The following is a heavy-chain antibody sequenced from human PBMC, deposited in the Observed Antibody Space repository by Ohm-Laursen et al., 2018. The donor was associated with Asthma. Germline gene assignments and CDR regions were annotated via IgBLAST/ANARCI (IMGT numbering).Heavy chain of an antibody. J-gene: IGHJ4*02. CDR2: IYYSGST. V-gene: IGHV4-31*02. D-gene: IGHD1-26*01. Sequence: SQTLSLTWTVSGGSISSGGYYWSWIRQHPGKGLEWIGYIYYSGSTYYNPSLKSRVTISVDTSKNQFPLKLSSVTAADTAVYYCARVPIVGAIPVDYWGQGTLVTVSS. CDR3: ARVPIVGAIPVDY. CDR1: GGSISSGGYY.